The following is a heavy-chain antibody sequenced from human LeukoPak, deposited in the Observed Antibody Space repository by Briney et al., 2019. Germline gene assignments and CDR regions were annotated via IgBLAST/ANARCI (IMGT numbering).Heavy chain of an antibody. D-gene: IGHD5-24*01. CDR3: AREGRDGYKPDF. J-gene: IGHJ4*02. V-gene: IGHV3-23*01. CDR1: AFTFSSYG. Sequence: GGSLRLSCAASAFTFSSYGMNWVRQAPGKGLEWVSAISPSGDSTSYADSVKGRFTISRDNTKNSLYLQMNSLRAEDTAVYYCAREGRDGYKPDFWGQGTLVTVSS. CDR2: ISPSGDST.